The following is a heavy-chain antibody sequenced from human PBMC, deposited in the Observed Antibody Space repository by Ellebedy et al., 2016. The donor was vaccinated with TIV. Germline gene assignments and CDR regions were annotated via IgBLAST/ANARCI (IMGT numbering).Heavy chain of an antibody. V-gene: IGHV4-31*03. CDR3: ARPALTVAGYYYYGMDV. CDR2: IHFSGST. CDR1: GGSISSGSYY. Sequence: MPSETLSLTCTVPGGSISSGSYYWSWIRQHPGEGLEWIGHIHFSGSTYYNPSLKSRVTISVDTPKNQFSLKLSSVTAADTAVYYCARPALTVAGYYYYGMDVWGQGTTVTVSS. D-gene: IGHD6-19*01. J-gene: IGHJ6*02.